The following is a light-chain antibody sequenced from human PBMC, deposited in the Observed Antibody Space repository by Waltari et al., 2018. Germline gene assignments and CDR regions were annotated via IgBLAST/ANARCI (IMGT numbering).Light chain of an antibody. Sequence: DIQMTQSPSTLSASVGDRVTITCRASQSISTWLAWYQQKPGKVPKLLIYAASHLESGVPSRFSGSGSGTEFTLTISSLQPDDFATYYCQQYNDYLGTFGPGTKVEI. CDR2: AAS. J-gene: IGKJ1*01. CDR3: QQYNDYLGT. V-gene: IGKV1-5*03. CDR1: QSISTW.